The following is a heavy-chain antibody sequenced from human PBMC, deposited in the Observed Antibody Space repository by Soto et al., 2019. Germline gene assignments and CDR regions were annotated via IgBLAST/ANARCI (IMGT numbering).Heavy chain of an antibody. CDR1: GDTFSSYA. CDR2: IIPMLGTP. V-gene: IGHV1-69*10. D-gene: IGHD3-22*01. CDR3: AKEKSRYDRSGYYRPDY. Sequence: VASVKVSCKSSGDTFSSYAISWVRQAPGQGLEWMGGIIPMLGTPSYAQKFQDRVTITADKFTSTAYMELSGLRSEDTAVYYCAKEKSRYDRSGYYRPDYWGQGTLVTVSS. J-gene: IGHJ4*02.